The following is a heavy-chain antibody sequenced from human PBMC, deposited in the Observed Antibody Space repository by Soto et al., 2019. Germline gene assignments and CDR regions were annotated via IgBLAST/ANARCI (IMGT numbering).Heavy chain of an antibody. Sequence: ASVKVSCKASGYTFTSYYMHWVRQAPGQGLEWMGIINPSGGSTSYAQKFQGRVTMTRDTFTSTVYMELSSLRSEDTAVYYCARDPSEFRFGELVPYYYMDVWGKGTTVTVSS. CDR1: GYTFTSYY. J-gene: IGHJ6*03. CDR3: ARDPSEFRFGELVPYYYMDV. D-gene: IGHD3-10*01. V-gene: IGHV1-46*03. CDR2: INPSGGST.